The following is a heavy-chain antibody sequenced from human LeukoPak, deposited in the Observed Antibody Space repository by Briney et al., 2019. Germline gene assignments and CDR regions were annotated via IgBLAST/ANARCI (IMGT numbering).Heavy chain of an antibody. CDR1: GASFNPYY. J-gene: IGHJ3*01. V-gene: IGHV4-59*01. Sequence: SETLSLTCTVSGASFNPYYWSWIRQPPGKGLEWIGYIYDSGKTIYSPSLKSRVTISEDTSKNQFSLKLSSVTAADTAVYYCSRGGYGVAFDFWSQGTMVTVSS. D-gene: IGHD2-15*01. CDR3: SRGGYGVAFDF. CDR2: IYDSGKT.